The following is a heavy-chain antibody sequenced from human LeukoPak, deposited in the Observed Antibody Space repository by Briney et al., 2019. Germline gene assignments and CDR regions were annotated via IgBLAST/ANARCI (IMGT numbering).Heavy chain of an antibody. J-gene: IGHJ6*02. V-gene: IGHV3-74*01. CDR1: GFTFSSYW. CDR2: INSDGSST. Sequence: GGSLRLSCAASGFTFSSYWMHWVRQAPGKGLVWVSHINSDGSSTGYADSVKGRLTISRDNAKNTLFLQMNSLRAEDTAVYYCARNPGMDVWGQGTTVTVSS. CDR3: ARNPGMDV.